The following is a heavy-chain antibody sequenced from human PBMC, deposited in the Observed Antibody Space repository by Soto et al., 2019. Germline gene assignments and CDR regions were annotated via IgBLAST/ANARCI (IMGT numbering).Heavy chain of an antibody. D-gene: IGHD2-15*01. J-gene: IGHJ4*02. V-gene: IGHV3-30*18. CDR2: ISYDGSNK. Sequence: GGSLRLSCAASGFTFSSYGMHWVRQAPGKGLEWVAVISYDGSNKYYADSVKGRFTISRDNSKNTLYLQMNSLRAEDTAVYYCAKAYCSGGSCYSGYYFDYWGQGTLVTV. CDR3: AKAYCSGGSCYSGYYFDY. CDR1: GFTFSSYG.